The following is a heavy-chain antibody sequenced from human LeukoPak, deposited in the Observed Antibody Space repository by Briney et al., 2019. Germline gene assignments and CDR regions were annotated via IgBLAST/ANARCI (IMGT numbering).Heavy chain of an antibody. J-gene: IGHJ1*01. CDR2: INHSGST. CDR3: ARVEIYYDSSGYYLEYFQH. CDR1: GGSFSGYY. D-gene: IGHD3-22*01. Sequence: PSETLSLTCAVYGGSFSGYYWSWIRQPPGKGLEWIGEINHSGSTNYNPSLKSRVTMSVDTSKNQFSLKLSSVTAADTAVYYCARVEIYYDSSGYYLEYFQHWGQGTLVTVSS. V-gene: IGHV4-34*01.